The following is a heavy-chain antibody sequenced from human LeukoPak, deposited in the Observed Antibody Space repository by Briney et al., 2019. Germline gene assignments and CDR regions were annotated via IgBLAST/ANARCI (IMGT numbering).Heavy chain of an antibody. D-gene: IGHD3-10*01. J-gene: IGHJ4*02. CDR1: GGSFSGYY. Sequence: SETLSLTCPAYGGSFSGYYWSWIRQPPGKGLEWIGEINHSGSTNYNPSLKSRVTISVDTSKNQFSLKLSSVTAADTAVYYCASKSYYYGSGIYYWGQGTLVTVSS. CDR3: ASKSYYYGSGIYY. V-gene: IGHV4-34*01. CDR2: INHSGST.